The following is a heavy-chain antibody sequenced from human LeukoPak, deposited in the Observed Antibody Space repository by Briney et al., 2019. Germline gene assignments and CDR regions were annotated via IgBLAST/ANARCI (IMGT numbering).Heavy chain of an antibody. CDR1: GFTINSGC. Sequence: PGGSLRLSCAASGFTINSGCMGWVRQAPGKGLEWVSVLYSGDTTYYADSVKGRITLSRDNSKNTLYFQMNSLRAEDTAVYFCAREHDYGDYAFDFWGRGTLVTVSS. V-gene: IGHV3-53*01. J-gene: IGHJ4*02. CDR2: LYSGDTT. D-gene: IGHD4-17*01. CDR3: AREHDYGDYAFDF.